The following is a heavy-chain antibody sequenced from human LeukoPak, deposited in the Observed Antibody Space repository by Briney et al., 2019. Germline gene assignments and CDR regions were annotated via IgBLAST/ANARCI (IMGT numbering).Heavy chain of an antibody. V-gene: IGHV3-33*08. Sequence: GGSLRLSCAASGFTFSSYWMSWVRQAPGKGLEWVAVIWFDGSNKYYADSVKGRFTISRDNSKNTLYLQMSSLRAEDTAVYYCAKPYDYVWGTHHYWGKGTLVTVSS. J-gene: IGHJ4*02. D-gene: IGHD3-16*01. CDR2: IWFDGSNK. CDR3: AKPYDYVWGTHHY. CDR1: GFTFSSYW.